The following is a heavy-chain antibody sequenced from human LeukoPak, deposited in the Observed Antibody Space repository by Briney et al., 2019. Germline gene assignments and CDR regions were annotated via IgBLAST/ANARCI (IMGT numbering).Heavy chain of an antibody. V-gene: IGHV3-30*18. D-gene: IGHD5-18*01. Sequence: GGSLRLSCAASGFTFSSYGMHWVRQAPGKGLEWVAVISYDGSNKYYADSVKGRFTISRDNSKNTLYLQMNSLRAEDTAVYYCGKDPSQNGYGHMVGYYYYGMDVWAKGTRVPVSS. CDR1: GFTFSSYG. CDR2: ISYDGSNK. J-gene: IGHJ6*04. CDR3: GKDPSQNGYGHMVGYYYYGMDV.